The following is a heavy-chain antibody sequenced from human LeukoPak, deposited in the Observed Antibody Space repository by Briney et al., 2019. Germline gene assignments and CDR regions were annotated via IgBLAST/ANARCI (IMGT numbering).Heavy chain of an antibody. CDR1: GGSFSGYY. V-gene: IGHV4-34*01. CDR2: INHSGST. Sequence: SETLSLTCAVYGGSFSGYYWSWIRQPPGKGLEWIGEINHSGSTNYNPSLKSRVTISVDTSKNQFSLKLSSVTAADTAVYYCACQTYYDILTGYRDWYFDLWGRGTLVTVSS. CDR3: ACQTYYDILTGYRDWYFDL. J-gene: IGHJ2*01. D-gene: IGHD3-9*01.